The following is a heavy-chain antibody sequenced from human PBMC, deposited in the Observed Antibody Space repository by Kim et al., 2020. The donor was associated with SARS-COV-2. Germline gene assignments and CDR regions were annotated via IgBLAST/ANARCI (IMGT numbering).Heavy chain of an antibody. CDR3: ARPGGSDDYGDTYFDY. Sequence: GGSLRLSCAASGFTFSSYAMHWVRQAPGKGLEWVAVISYDGSNKYYADSVKGRFTISRDNSKNTLYLQMNSLRAEDTAVYYCARPGGSDDYGDTYFDYWGQGTLVTVSS. CDR1: GFTFSSYA. D-gene: IGHD4-17*01. J-gene: IGHJ4*02. V-gene: IGHV3-30*04. CDR2: ISYDGSNK.